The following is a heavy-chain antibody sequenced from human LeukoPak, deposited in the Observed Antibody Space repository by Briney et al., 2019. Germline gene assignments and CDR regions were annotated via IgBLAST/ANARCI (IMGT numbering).Heavy chain of an antibody. V-gene: IGHV3-23*01. Sequence: GMSLRLSCAASGFTVSSNYMTWVRQAPGKGPEWVSAISNSGGSTYYADSVKGRFTISRDNSKNTLYLQKNSLRAEDTAVYYCAKVNNYYYHGMDVWGPGATVTVSS. CDR1: GFTVSSNY. CDR2: ISNSGGST. J-gene: IGHJ6*02. CDR3: AKVNNYYYHGMDV.